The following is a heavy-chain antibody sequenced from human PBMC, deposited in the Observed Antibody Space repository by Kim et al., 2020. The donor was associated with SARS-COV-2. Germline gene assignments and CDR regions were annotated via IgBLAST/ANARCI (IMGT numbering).Heavy chain of an antibody. CDR1: GYTFTSYG. CDR3: ARQVCGGDRYSWEYDYGMDV. D-gene: IGHD2-21*02. V-gene: IGHV1-18*04. CDR2: ISAYNGNT. Sequence: ASVKVSCKASGYTFTSYGISWVRQAPGQGLEWMGWISAYNGNTNYAQKLQGRVTMTTDTSTSTAYMELRILRSDDTAVYYCARQVCGGDRYSWEYDYGMDVWGQGTTVTVSS. J-gene: IGHJ6*02.